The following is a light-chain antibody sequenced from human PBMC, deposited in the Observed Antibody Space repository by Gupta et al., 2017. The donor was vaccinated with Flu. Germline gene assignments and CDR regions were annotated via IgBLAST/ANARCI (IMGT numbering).Light chain of an antibody. J-gene: IGKJ2*01. CDR3: HQYHSTPFT. V-gene: IGKV4-1*01. CDR1: HCVLYTTINRNY. Sequence: SLGGWATINCKSSHCVLYTTINRNYLAWYQQKSGQPPKLLIDEASTRVSGVPDRVSGSESGTDFTLTISDLQAEDVAVYFCHQYHSTPFTFGQGTKVEIK. CDR2: EAS.